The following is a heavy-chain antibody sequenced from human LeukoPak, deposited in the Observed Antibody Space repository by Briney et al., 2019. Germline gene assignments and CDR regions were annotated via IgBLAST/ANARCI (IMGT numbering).Heavy chain of an antibody. CDR2: IYYSGST. D-gene: IGHD2-2*01. CDR3: ARVNGCSSTSCYEGEYWYFDL. Sequence: SQTLSLTCTVSGGSISSGDYYWSWIRQPPGKGLEWIGYIYYSGSTYYNPSLKSRVTISVDTSKNQFSLKLSSVTAADTAVYYCARVNGCSSTSCYEGEYWYFDLWGRGTLVPVSS. J-gene: IGHJ2*01. V-gene: IGHV4-30-4*08. CDR1: GGSISSGDYY.